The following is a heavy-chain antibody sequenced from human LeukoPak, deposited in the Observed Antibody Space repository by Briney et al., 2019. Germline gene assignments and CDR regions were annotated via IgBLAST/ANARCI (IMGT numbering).Heavy chain of an antibody. Sequence: PSETLSLTCTVSGGSINNYYWTWIRQSPGKGLEWIGYIHYSGNTNYSPSLKSRVTMSVDMSMNQFSLKLSSVTAADTAVYYCARHKSGYSQYIDWFDPWGQGTLVTVSP. CDR1: GGSINNYY. CDR2: IHYSGNT. D-gene: IGHD2-15*01. V-gene: IGHV4-59*08. CDR3: ARHKSGYSQYIDWFDP. J-gene: IGHJ5*02.